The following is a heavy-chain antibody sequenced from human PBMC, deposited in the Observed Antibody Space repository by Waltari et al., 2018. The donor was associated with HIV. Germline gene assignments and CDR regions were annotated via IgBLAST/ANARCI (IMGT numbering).Heavy chain of an antibody. V-gene: IGHV3-74*01. D-gene: IGHD1-26*01. J-gene: IGHJ4*02. CDR2: INTDGKTI. Sequence: EVQLVESGGDLVQPGGSLRLSCVGSGFTFSNYWIHWVRQAPGEGLVWVSRINTDGKTISYANSAKGRFTISRDNAKNTLYLQMNSLRVDDTAVYYCARAGSYRFDYWGQGTLVTVSS. CDR3: ARAGSYRFDY. CDR1: GFTFSNYW.